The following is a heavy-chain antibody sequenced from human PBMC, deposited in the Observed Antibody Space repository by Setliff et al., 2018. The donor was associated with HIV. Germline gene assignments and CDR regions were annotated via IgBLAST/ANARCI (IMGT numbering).Heavy chain of an antibody. CDR2: IYYTGST. V-gene: IGHV4-31*03. J-gene: IGHJ4*02. Sequence: SETLSLTCTVSGGSISSGDYYWSWIRQHPRKGLEWIGYIYYTGSTYYNPSLKSRVTISVDTSKNQFSLKLSSVTAADTAVYYCARRKSGSSYRFFNYWGLGSLVTVSS. D-gene: IGHD3-16*02. CDR3: ARRKSGSSYRFFNY. CDR1: GGSISSGDYY.